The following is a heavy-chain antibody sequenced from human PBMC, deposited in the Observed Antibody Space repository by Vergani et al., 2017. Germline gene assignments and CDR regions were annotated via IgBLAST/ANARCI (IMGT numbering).Heavy chain of an antibody. CDR3: ARSPPIAALSYFDY. J-gene: IGHJ4*02. CDR1: GFSFTSYW. Sequence: EVQLVQSGAEVKKPGESLKISCQGSGFSFTSYWIGWVRQTPGKGLEWMGVIYPGDSDTRYSPSFQGQVTISADKSISTAYLQWSSLKASDTAMYYCARSPPIAALSYFDYWGQGTLVTVSS. CDR2: IYPGDSDT. V-gene: IGHV5-51*03. D-gene: IGHD6-6*01.